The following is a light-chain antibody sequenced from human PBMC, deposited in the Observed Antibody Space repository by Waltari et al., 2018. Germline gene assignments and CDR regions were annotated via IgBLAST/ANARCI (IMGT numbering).Light chain of an antibody. V-gene: IGLV2-23*01. CDR3: CSYVRNVTWV. J-gene: IGLJ3*02. CDR2: EDS. CDR1: SSDVGGHSL. Sequence: SALTQPASVSGCPGQSITLSCICTSSDVGGHSLVSWDQQRPGKAPKLMIYEDSQRPEGVSNRLSGLKTGNTDSLTISGLQAEDEADYYCCSYVRNVTWVFGGGTKLTVL.